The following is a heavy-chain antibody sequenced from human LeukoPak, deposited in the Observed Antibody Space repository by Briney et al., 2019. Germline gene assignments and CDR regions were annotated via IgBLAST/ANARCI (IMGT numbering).Heavy chain of an antibody. CDR1: GFTFSSYS. CDR3: ARNIHYYYYIDV. CDR2: ISSSSSTI. Sequence: PGGSLRLSCAASGFTFSSYSMNWVRQAPGKGLEWVSYISSSSSTIYYADSVKGRFTISRDNAKNSLYLQMNSLRAEDTAVYYCARNIHYYYYIDVWGKGTTVTVSS. V-gene: IGHV3-48*01. D-gene: IGHD1/OR15-1a*01. J-gene: IGHJ6*03.